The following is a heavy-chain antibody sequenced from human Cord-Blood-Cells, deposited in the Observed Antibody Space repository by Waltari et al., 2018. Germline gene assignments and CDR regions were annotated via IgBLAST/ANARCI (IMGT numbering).Heavy chain of an antibody. J-gene: IGHJ6*02. CDR1: TFSSYD. Sequence: TFSSYDMHWVRQATGKGLEWVSAIGTAGDTYYPGSVKGRFTISRENAKNSLYLQMNSLRAGDTAVYYCARGAGYGMDVWDQGTTVTVSS. CDR2: IGTAGDT. CDR3: ARGAGYGMDV. D-gene: IGHD6-19*01. V-gene: IGHV3-13*01.